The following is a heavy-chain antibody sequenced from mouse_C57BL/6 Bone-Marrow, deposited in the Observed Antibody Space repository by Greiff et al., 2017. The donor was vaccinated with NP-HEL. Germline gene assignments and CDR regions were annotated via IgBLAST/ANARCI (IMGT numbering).Heavy chain of an antibody. CDR3: AYDGYDAMDY. CDR1: GYTFTDYY. J-gene: IGHJ4*01. D-gene: IGHD2-3*01. V-gene: IGHV1-26*01. Sequence: VQLKQSGPELVKPGASVKISCKASGYTFTDYYMNWVKQSPGKSLEWIGVISPNNGGTSYNQQFTSKDTLTVNKYSSTAYMVLRSLTSEDSAVYDWAYDGYDAMDYEGQGTAVTVS. CDR2: ISPNNGGT.